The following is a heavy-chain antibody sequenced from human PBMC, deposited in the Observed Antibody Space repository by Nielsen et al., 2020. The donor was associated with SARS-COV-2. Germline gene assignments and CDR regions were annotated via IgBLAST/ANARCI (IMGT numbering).Heavy chain of an antibody. V-gene: IGHV3-74*01. Sequence: GGSLRLSCAASGFTFSSYWMHWVRQAPGKGLVWVSRINSDGSSTSYADSVKGRFTISRDNAKNTLYLQMNSLRAEDTAVYYCARGFGLSGWFDPWGQGTLVTVSS. D-gene: IGHD3-3*01. CDR2: INSDGSST. CDR1: GFTFSSYW. CDR3: ARGFGLSGWFDP. J-gene: IGHJ5*02.